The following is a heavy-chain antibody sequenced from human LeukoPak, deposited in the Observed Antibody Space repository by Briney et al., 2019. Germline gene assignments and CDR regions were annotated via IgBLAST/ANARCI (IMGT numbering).Heavy chain of an antibody. J-gene: IGHJ6*03. CDR2: FDPEDGET. D-gene: IGHD3-16*02. V-gene: IGHV1-24*01. CDR3: ATGTPAWGSYRPRGYYYYYMDV. CDR1: GNTLTELS. Sequence: GASVKASCKVSGNTLTELSMHWVRQAPGKGLEGMGGFDPEDGETIYPQKFHGRVTMTEDTSTDKGYMDVSSLRSEDTAVYYCATGTPAWGSYRPRGYYYYYMDVWGKGTTVTVSS.